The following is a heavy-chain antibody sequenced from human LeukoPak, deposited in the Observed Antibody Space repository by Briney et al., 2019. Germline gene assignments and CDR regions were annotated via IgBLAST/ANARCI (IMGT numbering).Heavy chain of an antibody. Sequence: ASVKVSCKASGYTFTNYGITWVRQAPGQGLEWMGWIGAYNGKTNFAQHLQGRVTMTTDTSTKTAYMELRSLRSDDTAVYYCARDHGIAVAGLLDYWGQGTLVTVSS. CDR1: GYTFTNYG. D-gene: IGHD6-19*01. CDR3: ARDHGIAVAGLLDY. CDR2: IGAYNGKT. V-gene: IGHV1-18*01. J-gene: IGHJ4*02.